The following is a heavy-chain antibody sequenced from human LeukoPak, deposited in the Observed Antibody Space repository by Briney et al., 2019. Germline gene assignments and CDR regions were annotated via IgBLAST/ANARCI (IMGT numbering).Heavy chain of an antibody. Sequence: PGVSLRLSCAASGFTFDDYAMHWVRQAPGKGLEWVSHITWEGANTYYADSEKGRFTISRDNAKNSLYLQMNSLRAEDTAVYYCARDSPVVAATKVWFDPWGQGTLVTVSS. CDR3: ARDSPVVAATKVWFDP. D-gene: IGHD2-15*01. CDR2: ITWEGANT. J-gene: IGHJ5*02. CDR1: GFTFDDYA. V-gene: IGHV3-43D*03.